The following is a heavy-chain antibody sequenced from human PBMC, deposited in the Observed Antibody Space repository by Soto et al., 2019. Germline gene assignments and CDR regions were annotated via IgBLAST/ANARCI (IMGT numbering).Heavy chain of an antibody. J-gene: IGHJ1*01. Sequence: SETLSLTRNVSGGSISTYCWRWIRQSAWKGLEWVGSIFTSGSTNYNPCLKSRLTMSVDTSKNQFSLKLSAVTAADTAVYYCARERGSGWPVEYSHHWGQRTLVTVSS. D-gene: IGHD6-19*01. CDR3: ARERGSGWPVEYSHH. CDR1: GGSISTYC. CDR2: IFTSGST. V-gene: IGHV4-4*07.